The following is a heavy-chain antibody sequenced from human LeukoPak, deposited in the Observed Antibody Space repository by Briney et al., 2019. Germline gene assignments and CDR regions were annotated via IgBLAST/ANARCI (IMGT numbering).Heavy chain of an antibody. D-gene: IGHD2-21*02. Sequence: PGRSLRLSCAASGFTFTDYAMHWVRQAPGKGMEWVAVITYGGSNKFYADSVKGRFTISRDNSKNSLYLQMNSLTSEDTAFYYCAYEGGLTAIFFDYWGQGTLVTVSS. CDR3: AYEGGLTAIFFDY. V-gene: IGHV3-30*14. CDR1: GFTFTDYA. J-gene: IGHJ4*02. CDR2: ITYGGSNK.